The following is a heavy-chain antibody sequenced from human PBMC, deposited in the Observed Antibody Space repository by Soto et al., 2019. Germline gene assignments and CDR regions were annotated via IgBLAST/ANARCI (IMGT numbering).Heavy chain of an antibody. CDR2: IYQSGST. J-gene: IGHJ3*02. D-gene: IGHD3-22*01. CDR1: GGSLSSSAYS. V-gene: IGHV4-30-2*01. Sequence: PSETLSLTCAVSGGSLSSSAYSWSRIRQPPGKGLEWIGFIYQSGSTYYNPSLKSRVTMSLDRPKNQFSLKLSSVTAADTAVYYCARELLFYDSDGFSWDDAFDIWGQGTMVTRLL. CDR3: ARELLFYDSDGFSWDDAFDI.